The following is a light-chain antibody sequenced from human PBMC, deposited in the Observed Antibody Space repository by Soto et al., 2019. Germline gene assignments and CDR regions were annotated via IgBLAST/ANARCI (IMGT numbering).Light chain of an antibody. CDR2: GAS. J-gene: IGKJ1*01. CDR1: QSVSSSY. Sequence: EIVLTQSPGTLSLSPGERATLSCRASQSVSSSYLAWYQQKPGQAPRLLIYGASSRATGIPDRFSGSGSGTEFTLTIDSLQSEDFAVYYCQQYNNWLSTFGQGTKVDIK. CDR3: QQYNNWLST. V-gene: IGKV3-20*01.